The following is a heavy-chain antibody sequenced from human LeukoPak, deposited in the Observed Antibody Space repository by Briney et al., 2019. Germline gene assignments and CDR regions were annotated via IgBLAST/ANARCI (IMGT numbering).Heavy chain of an antibody. CDR2: ASYDGSNK. J-gene: IGHJ5*02. V-gene: IGHV3-30*04. CDR3: AKGNHFFGSGSYRWFDP. CDR1: GFTFSSYA. D-gene: IGHD3-10*01. Sequence: PGGSLRLSCAASGFTFSSYAMHWVRQAPGKGLEWVAVASYDGSNKYYADSVKGRLTISRDNSKNTLYLQMNSLRAEDPAVYYCAKGNHFFGSGSYRWFDPWGQGTLVTVSS.